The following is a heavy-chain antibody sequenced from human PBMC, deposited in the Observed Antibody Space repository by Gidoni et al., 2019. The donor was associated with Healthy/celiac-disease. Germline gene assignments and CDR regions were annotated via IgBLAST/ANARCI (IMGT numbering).Heavy chain of an antibody. CDR3: AKDTSPSDYYYGMDV. CDR2: ISWNSGSI. V-gene: IGHV3-9*01. CDR1: GFTFDDYA. Sequence: EVQLVESGGGLVQPGRSLRLSCSASGFTFDDYAMHGVRQAPGKGLEWVSGISWNSGSIGYADSVKGRFTISRDNAKNSLYLQMNSLRAEDTALYYCAKDTSPSDYYYGMDVWGQGTTVTVSS. J-gene: IGHJ6*02.